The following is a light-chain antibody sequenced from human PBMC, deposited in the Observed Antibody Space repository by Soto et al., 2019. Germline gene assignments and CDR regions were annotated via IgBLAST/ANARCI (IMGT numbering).Light chain of an antibody. CDR2: ATS. Sequence: EIVLPQSPGTLSLSPGERATLSCRASQSVSSRDLAWYQQKPGQAPRLLIYATSSRATGIPDRFSGSGSGTDFTLTISRLEPEDCAVYYCQQYDNSPGYTFGQGTKLEIK. CDR1: QSVSSRD. V-gene: IGKV3-20*01. J-gene: IGKJ2*01. CDR3: QQYDNSPGYT.